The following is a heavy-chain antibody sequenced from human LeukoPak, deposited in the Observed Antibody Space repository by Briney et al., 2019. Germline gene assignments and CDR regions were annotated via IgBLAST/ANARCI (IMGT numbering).Heavy chain of an antibody. D-gene: IGHD6-19*01. CDR2: IDPKSGGT. Sequence: GASVKVSCKASGYTFTDYYIHWVRQAPGQGLEWMGWIDPKSGGTSFAQKFQGSVTMTRDTSISTAYIELSRLKYDDTAVYYCARDQKQWLYTYYFDYWGQGTLVTVSS. V-gene: IGHV1-2*02. J-gene: IGHJ4*02. CDR1: GYTFTDYY. CDR3: ARDQKQWLYTYYFDY.